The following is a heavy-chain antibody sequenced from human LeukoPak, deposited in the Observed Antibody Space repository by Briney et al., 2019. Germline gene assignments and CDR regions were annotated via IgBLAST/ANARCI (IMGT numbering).Heavy chain of an antibody. D-gene: IGHD4-23*01. V-gene: IGHV4-34*01. CDR2: INHSGST. CDR3: AIFPLVTTVVTGDY. CDR1: GGSFSGYY. J-gene: IGHJ4*02. Sequence: SETLSLTCAVYGGSFSGYYWSWIRQPPGKGLEWIGEINHSGSTNYNPSLKSRVTISVDTSKNQFPLKLSSVTAADTAVYYCAIFPLVTTVVTGDYWGQGTLVTVSS.